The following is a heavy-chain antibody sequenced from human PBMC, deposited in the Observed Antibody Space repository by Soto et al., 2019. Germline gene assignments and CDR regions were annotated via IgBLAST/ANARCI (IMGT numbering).Heavy chain of an antibody. CDR2: ISGSGGST. CDR1: GFTFSSYA. CDR3: ANDGRVLRFLEWLPPYYYMDV. D-gene: IGHD3-3*01. V-gene: IGHV3-23*01. J-gene: IGHJ6*03. Sequence: GGSLRLSCAASGFTFSSYAMSWVRQAPGKGLEWVSAISGSGGSTYYADSVKGRFTISRDNSKNTLYLQMNSLRAEDTAVYYCANDGRVLRFLEWLPPYYYMDVWGKGTTVTVSS.